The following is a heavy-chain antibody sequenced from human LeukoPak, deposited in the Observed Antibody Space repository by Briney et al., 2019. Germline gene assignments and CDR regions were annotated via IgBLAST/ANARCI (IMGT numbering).Heavy chain of an antibody. CDR1: GFTFRSFS. V-gene: IGHV3-21*01. D-gene: IGHD6-19*01. Sequence: PGGSLRLSCAASGFTFRSFSMNWVRQAPGKGLEWVSSISSSSSYIYYADSVKGRFTISRDNAKNSLYLQMNSLRAEDAAVYYCARVTIAVAGNRKLDYWGQGTLVTVSS. CDR2: ISSSSSYI. CDR3: ARVTIAVAGNRKLDY. J-gene: IGHJ4*02.